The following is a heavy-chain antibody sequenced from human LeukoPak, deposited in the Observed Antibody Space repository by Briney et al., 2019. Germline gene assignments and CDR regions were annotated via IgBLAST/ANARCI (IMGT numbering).Heavy chain of an antibody. CDR2: VSLTGET. D-gene: IGHD1-26*01. CDR3: SRESGAFCPFGY. CDR1: GGSISSTNW. Sequence: SETLSLTCGVSGGSISSTNWWGWVRQPPGQGLEWIGEVSLTGETNYNPSLNGRVTMSLDRSRNQLSLTLTSVTAADTAIYYCSRESGAFCPFGYWGQGTLVIVPP. J-gene: IGHJ4*02. V-gene: IGHV4-4*02.